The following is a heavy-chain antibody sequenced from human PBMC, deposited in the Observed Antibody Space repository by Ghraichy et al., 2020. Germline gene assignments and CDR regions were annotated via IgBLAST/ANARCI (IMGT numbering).Heavy chain of an antibody. CDR1: EFTFSNYA. V-gene: IGHV3-23*01. D-gene: IGHD3-3*02. J-gene: IGHJ6*02. Sequence: GGSLRLSCAASEFTFSNYAMSWLRQVPGKGLEWVSAISGRGDRTYYADSVKGRFTISRDNSKNTLYLQMNSLRAEDTAIYYCAKNLGEHLVRRADVWGPGTTVTVSS. CDR2: ISGRGDRT. CDR3: AKNLGEHLVRRADV.